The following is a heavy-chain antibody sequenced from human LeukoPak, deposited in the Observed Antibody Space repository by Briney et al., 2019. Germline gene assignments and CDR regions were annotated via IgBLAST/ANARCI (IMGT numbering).Heavy chain of an antibody. CDR2: NSGSSSYI. CDR1: GFTFSHYS. V-gene: IGHV3-21*01. D-gene: IGHD2-15*01. J-gene: IGHJ4*02. Sequence: GGSLRLSCTASGFTFSHYSMNWVRQAPGKGLEWVSSNSGSSSYIYYADSVKGRFTISRDNAKNSLYLQMNSLRAEDTAAYYCARDRVEYCSGGSCQYFDYWGQGTLVTVSS. CDR3: ARDRVEYCSGGSCQYFDY.